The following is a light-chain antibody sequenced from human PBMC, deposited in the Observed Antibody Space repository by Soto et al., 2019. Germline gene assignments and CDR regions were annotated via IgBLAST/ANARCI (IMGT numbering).Light chain of an antibody. CDR3: QQSFTTPPT. CDR2: TTS. CDR1: QSISTY. Sequence: DIQMTQSPSSLSASVGDRVTITCRASQSISTYLNWYQQKPGKAPNLLIYTTSSLQSGVPSRLSGSGSGTDFTLTISSLQPEDFATYYCQQSFTTPPTFGQGTRLEIK. V-gene: IGKV1-39*01. J-gene: IGKJ5*01.